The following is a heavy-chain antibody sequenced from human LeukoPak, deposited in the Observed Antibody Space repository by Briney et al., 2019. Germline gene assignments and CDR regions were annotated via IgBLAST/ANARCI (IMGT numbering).Heavy chain of an antibody. J-gene: IGHJ4*02. D-gene: IGHD6-19*01. V-gene: IGHV3-30-3*01. CDR2: ISYDGSNK. CDR3: ASLAVAGTGIGDY. CDR1: GFTFSSYA. Sequence: GRSLRLSCAASGFTFSSYAMHWVRQAPGKGLEWVAVISYDGSNKYYADSVKGRFTISRDNSKNTLYLQMNSLRAEDTAVYYCASLAVAGTGIGDYWGQGTLVTVSS.